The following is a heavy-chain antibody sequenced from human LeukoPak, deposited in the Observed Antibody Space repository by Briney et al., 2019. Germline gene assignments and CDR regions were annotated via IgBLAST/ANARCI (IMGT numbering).Heavy chain of an antibody. D-gene: IGHD3-22*01. J-gene: IGHJ4*02. Sequence: GGSLXXXXXXXXFTFSSYAXSWVRQAPGKGVEGVSAISRSGGSTYYADSVKGRFTISRENSKKTLYLQMNSLRAEDTAVYYCAKINSGYYYSDYWGQGTLVTVSS. CDR1: XFTFSSYA. CDR2: ISRSGGST. CDR3: AKINSGYYYSDY. V-gene: IGHV3-23*01.